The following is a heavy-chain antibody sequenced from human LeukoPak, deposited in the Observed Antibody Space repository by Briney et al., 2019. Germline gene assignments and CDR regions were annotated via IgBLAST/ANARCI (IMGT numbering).Heavy chain of an antibody. J-gene: IGHJ4*02. CDR3: ARSDGSGTDY. Sequence: SETLSLTCAVYGGSFSDYYWSWIRQPPGKGLEWIGSIYHSGSTYYNPSLKSRVTISVDTSKNQFSLKLSSVTAADTAVYYCARSDGSGTDYWGQGTLVTVSS. V-gene: IGHV4-34*01. CDR1: GGSFSDYY. D-gene: IGHD3-10*01. CDR2: IYHSGST.